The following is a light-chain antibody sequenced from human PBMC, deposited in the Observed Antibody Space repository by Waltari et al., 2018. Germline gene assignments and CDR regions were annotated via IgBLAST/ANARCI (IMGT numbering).Light chain of an antibody. Sequence: DVVLTQSPLSLPVTLGQSASISCTPTQSLEPLAGTPHCNWFQQRPAQPPRRLIYKVSKRDSGVPDRFSGSGSGTDFTLNISRVEAGDEADYYCQVWDSSSDHWVFGGGT. J-gene: IGKJ4*02. CDR3: QVWDSSSDHWV. V-gene: IGKV2-30*02. CDR1: QSLEPLAGTPH. CDR2: KVS.